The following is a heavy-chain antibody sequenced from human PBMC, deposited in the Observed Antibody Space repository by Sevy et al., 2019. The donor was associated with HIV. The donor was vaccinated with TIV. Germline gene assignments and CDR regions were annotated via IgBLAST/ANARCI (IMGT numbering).Heavy chain of an antibody. CDR3: ARPEWELSNWFDP. CDR2: IYYSGST. D-gene: IGHD1-26*01. Sequence: SETLSLTCTVSGGSISSSSYYWGGIRQPPGKGLEWIGSIYYSGSTYYNPSLKSRVTISVDTSKNQFSLKLSSVTAADTAVYYCARPEWELSNWFDPWGQGTLVTVSS. V-gene: IGHV4-39*01. J-gene: IGHJ5*02. CDR1: GGSISSSSYY.